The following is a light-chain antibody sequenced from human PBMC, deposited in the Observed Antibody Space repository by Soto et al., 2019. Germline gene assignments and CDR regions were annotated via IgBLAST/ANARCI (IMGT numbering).Light chain of an antibody. V-gene: IGKV3-11*01. J-gene: IGKJ4*01. Sequence: EIVLTQSPATLSLSPGERATLSFRASQSVSKYLAWYQQKPGQAPRLLIHDASNRATGIPARFSGSGSGTEFTLTISSLEPEDFGVYYCQQRSNWPQITFGGGTKVEIK. CDR3: QQRSNWPQIT. CDR2: DAS. CDR1: QSVSKY.